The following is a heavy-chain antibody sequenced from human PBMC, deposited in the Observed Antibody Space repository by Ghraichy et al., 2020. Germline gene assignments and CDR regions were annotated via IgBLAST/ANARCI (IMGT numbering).Heavy chain of an antibody. CDR2: IDHSGST. J-gene: IGHJ6*02. V-gene: IGHV4-34*01. Sequence: SETLSLTCAVYGASFSGYSWNWFRQPAGKGLEWIGEIDHSGSTNYNPSLKSRATMSVDTSKNQFSLKLSSVTAADTAVYYCARLQSSDYFSHAMDVWGQGTTVTVSS. CDR1: GASFSGYS. D-gene: IGHD2-21*02. CDR3: ARLQSSDYFSHAMDV.